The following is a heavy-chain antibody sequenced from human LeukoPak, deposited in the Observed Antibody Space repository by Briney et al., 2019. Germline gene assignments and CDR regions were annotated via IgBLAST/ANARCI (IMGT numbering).Heavy chain of an antibody. D-gene: IGHD6-13*01. Sequence: ASVKVSCKAFGYTFTSNYMHWVRQAPGQGPEWMGVISPSGGSTTYAQKFQGRVTLTRDMSTSTDYLELSSLRSEDTAVYYCARFIAAAFALDPWGQGALVTVSS. J-gene: IGHJ5*02. CDR3: ARFIAAAFALDP. CDR2: ISPSGGST. V-gene: IGHV1-46*01. CDR1: GYTFTSNY.